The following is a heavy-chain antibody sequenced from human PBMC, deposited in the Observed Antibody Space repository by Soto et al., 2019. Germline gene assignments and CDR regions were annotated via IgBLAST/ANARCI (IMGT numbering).Heavy chain of an antibody. Sequence: EVKLVESGGGLVPPWGSLRLTCTASGLTLNTYALTWVRQAPGKGLEWISTIRGSGDRTYYADSVKGRFTVSRDNSKGALYLQMDILTADAPAVYYCTRGLTVTAGGGLAPGGQGTLVPVSS. CDR2: IRGSGDRT. J-gene: IGHJ4*02. D-gene: IGHD2-21*02. CDR3: TRGLTVTAGGGLAP. V-gene: IGHV3-23*04. CDR1: GLTLNTYA.